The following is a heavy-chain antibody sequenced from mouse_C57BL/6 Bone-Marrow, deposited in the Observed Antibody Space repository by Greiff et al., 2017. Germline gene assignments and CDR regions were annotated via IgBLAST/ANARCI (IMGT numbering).Heavy chain of an antibody. CDR3: ARPSSYYSNYDAMDY. V-gene: IGHV1-18*01. CDR2: INPNNGGT. J-gene: IGHJ4*01. CDR1: GYTFTDYN. Sequence: EVQLQQSGPELVKPGASVKIPCKASGYTFTDYNMDWVKQSHGKSLEWIGDINPNNGGTIYNQKFKGKATLTVDKSSSTAYMELRSLTSEDTAVYYCARPSSYYSNYDAMDYWGQGTSVTVSS. D-gene: IGHD2-5*01.